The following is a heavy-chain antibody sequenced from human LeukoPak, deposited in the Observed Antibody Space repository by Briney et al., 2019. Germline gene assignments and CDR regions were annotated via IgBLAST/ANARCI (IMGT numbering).Heavy chain of an antibody. V-gene: IGHV4-31*03. CDR2: IYYSGST. D-gene: IGHD2-2*01. CDR1: GGSISSGGYY. CDR3: AREPLIGYCSSTSCGGWFDP. J-gene: IGHJ5*02. Sequence: SETLSLTCTVSGGSISSGGYYWSWIRQHPGKGLEWIGYIYYSGSTYHNPSLKSRVTISVDTSKNQFSLKLSSVTAADTAVYYCAREPLIGYCSSTSCGGWFDPWGQGTLVTVSS.